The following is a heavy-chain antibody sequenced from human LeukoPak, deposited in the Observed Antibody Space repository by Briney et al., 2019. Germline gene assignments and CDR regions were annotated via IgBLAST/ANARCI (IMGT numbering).Heavy chain of an antibody. CDR3: ARTRRFLEWSDFGY. CDR1: GGSFSGYY. J-gene: IGHJ4*02. CDR2: IYYSGST. Sequence: SSETLSLTCAVYGGSFSGYYWSWIRQPPGKGLEWIGYIYYSGSTYYNPSLKSRVTISVDTSKNQFSLKLSSVTAADTAVYYCARTRRFLEWSDFGYWGQGTLVTVSS. D-gene: IGHD3-3*01. V-gene: IGHV4-30-4*08.